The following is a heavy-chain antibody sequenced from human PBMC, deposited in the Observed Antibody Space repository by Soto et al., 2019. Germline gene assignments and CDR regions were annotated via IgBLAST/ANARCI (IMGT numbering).Heavy chain of an antibody. CDR1: GFTFSSYS. V-gene: IGHV3-21*01. D-gene: IGHD2-2*01. Sequence: GGSLRLSCAASGFTFSSYSMNWVRQAPGKGLEWVSSISSSSSYIYYADSVKGRFTISRDNAKNSLYLQMNSLRAEDTAVYYCARDLVDIVVVPAALGAYNWFDPWGQGTLVTVSS. J-gene: IGHJ5*02. CDR3: ARDLVDIVVVPAALGAYNWFDP. CDR2: ISSSSSYI.